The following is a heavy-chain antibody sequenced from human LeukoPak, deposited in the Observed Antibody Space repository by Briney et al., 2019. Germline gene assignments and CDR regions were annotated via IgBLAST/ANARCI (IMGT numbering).Heavy chain of an antibody. D-gene: IGHD2-21*02. V-gene: IGHV4-4*07. CDR3: ARTQAYCGGDCYLGAFDI. Sequence: SETLSLTCTVSGGSISSYYWSWIRQPAGKGLEWIGRIYTSGSTNYNPSLKGRVTMSVDTSKNQFSLKLSSVTAADTAVYYCARTQAYCGGDCYLGAFDIWGQGTMVTVSS. J-gene: IGHJ3*02. CDR1: GGSISSYY. CDR2: IYTSGST.